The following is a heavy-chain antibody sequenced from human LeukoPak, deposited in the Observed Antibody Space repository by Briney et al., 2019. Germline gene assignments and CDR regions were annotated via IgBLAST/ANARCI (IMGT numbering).Heavy chain of an antibody. Sequence: SETLSLTCAVSGYSISSGYYWGWIRQPPGKGLEWIGSIYHSGSTYYNPSLKSRVTISVDTSKNQFSLKLSSVTAADTAVYYCASASGASSSSYFDCWGQGTLVTVSS. CDR1: GYSISSGYY. CDR3: ASASGASSSSYFDC. J-gene: IGHJ4*02. V-gene: IGHV4-38-2*01. CDR2: IYHSGST. D-gene: IGHD3-10*01.